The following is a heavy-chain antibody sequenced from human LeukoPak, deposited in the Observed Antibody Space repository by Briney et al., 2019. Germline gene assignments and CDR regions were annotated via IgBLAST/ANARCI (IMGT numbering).Heavy chain of an antibody. CDR2: INPSGGST. CDR1: GYTFTSYF. Sequence: GASVKVSCKASGYTFTSYFMHWVRQVPGQGLEWMGIINPSGGSTSYAQKFQGRVTMTRNTSISTAYMELSSLRSEDTAVYYCARGKGYGDYGYYMDVWGKGTTVTISS. J-gene: IGHJ6*03. V-gene: IGHV1-46*01. CDR3: ARGKGYGDYGYYMDV. D-gene: IGHD4-17*01.